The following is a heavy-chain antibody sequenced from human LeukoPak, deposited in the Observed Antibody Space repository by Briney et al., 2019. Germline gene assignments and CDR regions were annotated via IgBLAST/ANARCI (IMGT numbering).Heavy chain of an antibody. CDR1: GYTFTGYY. V-gene: IGHV1-2*02. CDR2: INPNSGGT. J-gene: IGHJ4*02. CDR3: ARDRDSSSWQIDY. D-gene: IGHD6-13*01. Sequence: GASVKVSCKASGYTFTGYYMHWVRQAPGQGLEWMGWINPNSGGTNYAQKFQGRVTMTRDTSISTAHMELSRLRSDDTAVYYCARDRDSSSWQIDYWGQGTLVTVSS.